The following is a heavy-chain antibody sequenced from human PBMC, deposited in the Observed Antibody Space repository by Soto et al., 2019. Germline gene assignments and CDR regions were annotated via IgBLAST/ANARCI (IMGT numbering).Heavy chain of an antibody. CDR3: AREWITMVRGVTS. D-gene: IGHD3-10*01. CDR2: IYYSGST. V-gene: IGHV4-61*01. CDR1: GGSVSSGSYH. J-gene: IGHJ5*02. Sequence: PSETLSLTCTVSGGSVSSGSYHWSWIRQPPGKGLEWIGYIYYSGSTNYNPSLKSRVTISVDTSKNQFSLKLSSVTAADTAVYYCAREWITMVRGVTSWGQGTLVTVSS.